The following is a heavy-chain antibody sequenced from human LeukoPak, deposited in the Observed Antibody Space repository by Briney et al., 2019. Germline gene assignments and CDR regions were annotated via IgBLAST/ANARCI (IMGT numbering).Heavy chain of an antibody. D-gene: IGHD3-22*01. J-gene: IGHJ6*02. V-gene: IGHV1-46*01. Sequence: ASVKVSCKASGYTFTSYYMYWVRQAPGQGLEWMGIINSSGGNTSYAQNFQGRVTMTRDTSARLVYMELRGLRSEDTAVYYCARENTYGYSYGMDVWGQGATVTVSS. CDR3: ARENTYGYSYGMDV. CDR2: INSSGGNT. CDR1: GYTFTSYY.